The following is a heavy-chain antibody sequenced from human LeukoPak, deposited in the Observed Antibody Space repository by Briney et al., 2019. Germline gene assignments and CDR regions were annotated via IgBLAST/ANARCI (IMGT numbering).Heavy chain of an antibody. CDR1: GFTFSSYW. D-gene: IGHD1-26*01. V-gene: IGHV3-7*01. Sequence: GGSLRLSCAASGFTFSSYWMSWVRQAPGKGLEWVANIKQDGSEKYYVDSVKGRFTISRDNAKNSLYLQMNSLRAEDTAVYYCARDLGGSYRPYYFDYWGQGTLVTVSS. CDR2: IKQDGSEK. J-gene: IGHJ4*02. CDR3: ARDLGGSYRPYYFDY.